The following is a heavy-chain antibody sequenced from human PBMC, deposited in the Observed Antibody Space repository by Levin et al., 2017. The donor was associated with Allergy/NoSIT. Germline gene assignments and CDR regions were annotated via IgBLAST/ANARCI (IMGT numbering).Heavy chain of an antibody. J-gene: IGHJ6*02. CDR3: ARFVLRYVDWLTRYAKSSLNYYYYGMDV. V-gene: IGHV4-31*03. Sequence: SETLSLTCTVSGGSISSGGYYWSWIRQHPGKGLEWIGYIYYSGSTYYNPSLKSRVTISVDTSKNQFSLKLSSVTAADTAVYYCARFVLRYVDWLTRYAKSSLNYYYYGMDVWGQGTTVTVSS. D-gene: IGHD3-9*01. CDR2: IYYSGST. CDR1: GGSISSGGYY.